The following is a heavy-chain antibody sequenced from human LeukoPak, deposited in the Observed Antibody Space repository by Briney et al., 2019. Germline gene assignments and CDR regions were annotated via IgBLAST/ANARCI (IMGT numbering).Heavy chain of an antibody. D-gene: IGHD6-19*01. V-gene: IGHV3-30*02. CDR1: GFTFSSYW. Sequence: GGSLRLSCAASGFTFSSYWMSWVRQAPGKGLEWVAFIRYDGSNKYYADSVKGRFTISRDNSKNTLYLQMNSLRAEDTAVYYCAKDLRKAVAGSSIDYWGQGTLVTVSS. J-gene: IGHJ4*02. CDR2: IRYDGSNK. CDR3: AKDLRKAVAGSSIDY.